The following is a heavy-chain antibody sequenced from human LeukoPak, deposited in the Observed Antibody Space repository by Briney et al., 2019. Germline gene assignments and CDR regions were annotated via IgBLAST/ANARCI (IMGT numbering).Heavy chain of an antibody. Sequence: GGSLRLSCAASGFTFSSYSMNWVRQAPGKGLEWLSYISSSGSSTSYADSVKGRFTISRDNAKNSLYLQMNSLRDDDTALYYCARDQSVFLGADWGQGTLVTVSS. V-gene: IGHV3-48*02. CDR2: ISSSGSST. CDR1: GFTFSSYS. D-gene: IGHD3-16*01. J-gene: IGHJ4*02. CDR3: ARDQSVFLGAD.